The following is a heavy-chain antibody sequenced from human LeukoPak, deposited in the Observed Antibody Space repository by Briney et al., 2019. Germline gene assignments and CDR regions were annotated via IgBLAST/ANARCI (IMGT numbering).Heavy chain of an antibody. CDR2: ISGSGGST. CDR1: GFTFSSYA. D-gene: IGHD3-3*02. CDR3: XXXXXXXYALAPVEFDY. Sequence: PGGSLRLSCAASGFTFSSYAMSWVRQAPGKGLEWVSAISGSGGSTYYADSVKGRFTISRDNSKNTLYLQMNSLRAEDTAVYYXXXXXXXXYALAPVEFDYWGQGALVTVSS. J-gene: IGHJ4*02. V-gene: IGHV3-23*01.